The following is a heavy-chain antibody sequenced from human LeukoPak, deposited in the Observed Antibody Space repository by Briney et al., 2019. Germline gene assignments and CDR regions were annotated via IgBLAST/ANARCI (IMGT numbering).Heavy chain of an antibody. J-gene: IGHJ3*02. CDR2: INHSGST. Sequence: KSSETLSLTCAVYGGSFSGYYWSWIRQPPGKGLEWIVAINHSGSTNYNPSLKSRVTISVDTSKNQFSLKLSSVTAADTAVYYCARSGDYGDSGPHRDAFDIWGQGTMVTVSS. V-gene: IGHV4-34*01. CDR1: GGSFSGYY. D-gene: IGHD4-17*01. CDR3: ARSGDYGDSGPHRDAFDI.